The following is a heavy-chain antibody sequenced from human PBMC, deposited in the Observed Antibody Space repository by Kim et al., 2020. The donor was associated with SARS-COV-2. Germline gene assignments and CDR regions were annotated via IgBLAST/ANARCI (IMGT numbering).Heavy chain of an antibody. D-gene: IGHD6-13*01. CDR3: ARDGGIAAALYYYYYMDV. CDR1: GFTFSSYG. CDR2: IWYDGSNK. V-gene: IGHV3-33*01. Sequence: GGSLRLSCAASGFTFSSYGMHWVRQAPGKGLEWVAVIWYDGSNKYYADSVKGRFTISRDNSKNTLYLQMNSLRAEDTAVYYCARDGGIAAALYYYYYMDVWGKGTTVTVSS. J-gene: IGHJ6*03.